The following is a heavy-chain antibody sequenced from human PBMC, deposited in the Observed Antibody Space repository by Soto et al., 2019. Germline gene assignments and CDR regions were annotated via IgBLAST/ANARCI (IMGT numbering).Heavy chain of an antibody. CDR1: GFTFSSYS. CDR2: ISSSSSYI. Sequence: EVQLVESGGGLVKPGGSLRLSCAASGFTFSSYSMNWVRQAPGKGLEWVASISSSSSYIYYADSVKGRFTISRDNAKNSLYLQMNSLRAEDTAVYYCARSGSTTVTTWGYYYGMDVWGQGTTVTVSS. CDR3: ARSGSTTVTTWGYYYGMDV. D-gene: IGHD4-17*01. J-gene: IGHJ6*02. V-gene: IGHV3-21*01.